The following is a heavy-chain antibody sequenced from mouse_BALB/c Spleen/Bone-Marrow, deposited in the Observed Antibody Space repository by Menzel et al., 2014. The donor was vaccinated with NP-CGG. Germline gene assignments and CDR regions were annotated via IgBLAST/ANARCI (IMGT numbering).Heavy chain of an antibody. V-gene: IGHV1S81*02. J-gene: IGHJ2*01. CDR2: INPSNGGT. Sequence: QVQLQQSGAELVKPGASVKLSCKASGYTFTSYYMYWVKQRPGQGLEWIGEINPSNGGTNFNEKFKSKATLTVDKSSSTAYMQLNSLTSEDSAVYYCTRSTMITYFDYWGQGTTLTVSS. CDR3: TRSTMITYFDY. D-gene: IGHD2-4*01. CDR1: GYTFTSYY.